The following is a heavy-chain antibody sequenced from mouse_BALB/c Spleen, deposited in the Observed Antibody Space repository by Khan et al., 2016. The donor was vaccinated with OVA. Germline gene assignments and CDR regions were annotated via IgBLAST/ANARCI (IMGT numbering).Heavy chain of an antibody. CDR3: ARGASYWYFDV. CDR1: GYTFTNYG. CDR2: INTYTGEP. J-gene: IGHJ1*01. Sequence: QIQLVQSGPELKKPGETVKITCKASGYTFTNYGMNWVKQAPGKGLKWMGWINTYTGEPTYTDDFKGRFAFSLATSASTASLQINNLKNEDIAAYVCARGASYWYFDVWGAGTTVTVSS. V-gene: IGHV9-1*02.